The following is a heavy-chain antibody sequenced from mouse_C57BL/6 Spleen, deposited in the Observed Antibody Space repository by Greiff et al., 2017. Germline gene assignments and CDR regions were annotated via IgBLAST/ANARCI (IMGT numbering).Heavy chain of an antibody. J-gene: IGHJ4*01. Sequence: EVMLVESGGGLVQPGGSLKLSCAASGFTFSDYGMAWVRQAPRKGPEWVAFISTLAYSIYYADTVTGRFTIARENAENTLDLEVSSLRSEDTAMYYCARDGDYDEPFAMDYWGKGTSVTAS. CDR3: ARDGDYDEPFAMDY. D-gene: IGHD2-4*01. CDR2: ISTLAYSI. CDR1: GFTFSDYG. V-gene: IGHV5-15*01.